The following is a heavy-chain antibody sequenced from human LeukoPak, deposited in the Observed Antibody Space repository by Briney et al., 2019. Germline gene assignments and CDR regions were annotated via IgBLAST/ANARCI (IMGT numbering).Heavy chain of an antibody. CDR2: IYHSGST. CDR1: GGSISSSNW. J-gene: IGHJ5*02. CDR3: ARDEYGSGSYPNWFDP. Sequence: PSGTLSLTCAVSGGSISSSNWWSWVRQPPGKGLEWIGEIYHSGSTNYNPSLKSRVTISVDKSKNQFSLKLSSVTAADTAVYYCARDEYGSGSYPNWFDPWGQGTLVTVSS. D-gene: IGHD3-10*01. V-gene: IGHV4-4*02.